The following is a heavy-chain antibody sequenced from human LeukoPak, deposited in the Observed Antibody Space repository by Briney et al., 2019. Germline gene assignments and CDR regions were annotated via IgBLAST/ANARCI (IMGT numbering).Heavy chain of an antibody. CDR2: IYYSGST. V-gene: IGHV4-59*01. CDR3: ARDGDDYGDCVFDY. J-gene: IGHJ4*02. Sequence: SETLSLTCTVSGGSISSYFWSWIRQPPGTGLEWIGYIYYSGSTNYNPSLKSRVTISVDTSKNQFSLKLSSVTDADTAVYYCARDGDDYGDCVFDYWGQGILVTVSS. CDR1: GGSISSYF. D-gene: IGHD4-17*01.